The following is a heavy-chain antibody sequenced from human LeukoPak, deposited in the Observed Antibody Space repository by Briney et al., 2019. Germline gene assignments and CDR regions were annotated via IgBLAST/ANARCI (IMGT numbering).Heavy chain of an antibody. V-gene: IGHV3-23*01. CDR3: AKDLALAGTGGGFDV. J-gene: IGHJ3*01. Sequence: GGSLRLSCAASGFTFTTYTINWVRQAPGKGLEWVSGISGDGDKAYYADSVKGRFTISRDNSKNTVSLQMSSLRAEDTALYYCAKDLALAGTGGGFDVWGQGTRVAVSS. D-gene: IGHD6-19*01. CDR2: ISGDGDKA. CDR1: GFTFTTYT.